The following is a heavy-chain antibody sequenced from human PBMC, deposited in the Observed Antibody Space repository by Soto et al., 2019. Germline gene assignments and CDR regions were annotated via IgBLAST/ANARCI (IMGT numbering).Heavy chain of an antibody. CDR1: VFTFSDYG. V-gene: IGHV3-30*03. J-gene: IGHJ4*02. D-gene: IGHD2-2*01. CDR2: ISFDGRNQ. CDR3: ARDNAPYCSTTSCPIDH. Sequence: GGSLRLSCAGSVFTFSDYGIHWVRQAPGKGLQWLAVISFDGRNQRYADSVKGRFTISRDNSKNTVYLEMDRLRPEDTAVYYCARDNAPYCSTTSCPIDHWGPGTLVTVSS.